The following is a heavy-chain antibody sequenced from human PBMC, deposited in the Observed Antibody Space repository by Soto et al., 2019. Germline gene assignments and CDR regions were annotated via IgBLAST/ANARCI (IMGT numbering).Heavy chain of an antibody. D-gene: IGHD3-10*01. J-gene: IGHJ4*02. CDR3: ARGRWVGELYFDY. CDR1: GYTFTSYG. V-gene: IGHV1-18*01. Sequence: QVPLVQSGAEVKKPGASVKVSCKASGYTFTSYGISWVRQAPGQGLEWMGWISAYNGNTNYAQKLQGRVTMTTDTTTSKGQMEAERLRTGDTAVEFLARGRWVGELYFDYWGQGTLVTVSS. CDR2: ISAYNGNT.